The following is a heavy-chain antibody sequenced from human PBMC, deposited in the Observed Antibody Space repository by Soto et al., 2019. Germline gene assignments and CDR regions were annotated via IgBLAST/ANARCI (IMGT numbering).Heavy chain of an antibody. V-gene: IGHV3-48*02. CDR1: GFTFNIYN. J-gene: IGHJ4*02. CDR3: ARASDGYRSGYDF. D-gene: IGHD5-12*01. Sequence: GGSLRLACAASGFTFNIYNMNWVRQAPGKGLEWVSYISSSSSAIYYADSVKGRFTISRDNAKSSLYLQLSSLRDEDTAVYYCARASDGYRSGYDFWGQGTQVTVS. CDR2: ISSSSSAI.